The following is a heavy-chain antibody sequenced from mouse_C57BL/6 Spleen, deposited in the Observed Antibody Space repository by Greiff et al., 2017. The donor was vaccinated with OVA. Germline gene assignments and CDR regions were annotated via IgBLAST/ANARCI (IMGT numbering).Heavy chain of an antibody. CDR3: ARATITTVVGGAMDY. V-gene: IGHV5-4*03. CDR1: GFTFSSYA. D-gene: IGHD1-1*01. J-gene: IGHJ4*01. Sequence: DVMLVESGGGLVKPGGSLKLSCAASGFTFSSYAMSWVRQTPEKRLEWVATISDGGSYTYYPDNVKGRFTISRDNAKNNLYLQMSYLKSEDTAMYYCARATITTVVGGAMDYWGQGTSVTVSS. CDR2: ISDGGSYT.